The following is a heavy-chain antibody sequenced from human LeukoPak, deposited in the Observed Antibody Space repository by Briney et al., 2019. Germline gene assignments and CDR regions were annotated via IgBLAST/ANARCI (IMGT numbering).Heavy chain of an antibody. J-gene: IGHJ4*02. Sequence: ASVKVSCKASGYIFTDYAMNWVRQAPGQGLEWMGWINTNTGNPTYAQGFTGRFVFSLDTSVSTAYLQISSLKAEDTAVYYCARAVGDTVTLYYFDYWGQGTLVTVSS. CDR2: INTNTGNP. D-gene: IGHD4-17*01. V-gene: IGHV7-4-1*02. CDR1: GYIFTDYA. CDR3: ARAVGDTVTLYYFDY.